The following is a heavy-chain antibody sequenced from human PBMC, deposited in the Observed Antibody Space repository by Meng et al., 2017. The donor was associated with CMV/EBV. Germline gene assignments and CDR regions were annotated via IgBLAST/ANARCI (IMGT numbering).Heavy chain of an antibody. D-gene: IGHD2-2*03. CDR1: GFTFSSYW. V-gene: IGHV3-7*01. J-gene: IGHJ6*02. Sequence: GESLKISCAASGFTFSSYWMSWVRQAPGKGLEWVANIKQDGSEKYYVDSVKGRFTISRDNAKNSLYLQMNSLRAEDTAVYYCAKDLKEETHGYCSSTSCERGPMDVWGQGTTVTVSS. CDR3: AKDLKEETHGYCSSTSCERGPMDV. CDR2: IKQDGSEK.